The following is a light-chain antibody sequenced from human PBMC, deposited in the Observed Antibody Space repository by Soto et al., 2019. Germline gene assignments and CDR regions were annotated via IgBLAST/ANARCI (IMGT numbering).Light chain of an antibody. J-gene: IGLJ1*01. Sequence: QSVLTQPASVSGSPGQSITISCTGTSSDVGNYNLVSWYQQHPGKAPKLMIYEASKRPSGVSYRFSGSKSGNTASLTISGLQAEDEADYYCCSYAGTSTFVFGTGTKVTV. V-gene: IGLV2-23*01. CDR1: SSDVGNYNL. CDR2: EAS. CDR3: CSYAGTSTFV.